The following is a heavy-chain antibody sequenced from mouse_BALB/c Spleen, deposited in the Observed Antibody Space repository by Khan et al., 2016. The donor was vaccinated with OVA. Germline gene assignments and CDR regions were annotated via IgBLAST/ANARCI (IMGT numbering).Heavy chain of an antibody. Sequence: EVELVESGGDLVKPGGSLKLSCAASGFTFSTYGMSWVRQTPDKRLEWVATISSDGTYTYYPDSVKGRFTSSRDNAKNTLYLQMNSLRSGDTAMYYCARHWVGIMDYWGQGTSLTVSS. J-gene: IGHJ4*01. CDR2: ISSDGTYT. V-gene: IGHV5-6*01. D-gene: IGHD1-1*01. CDR1: GFTFSTYG. CDR3: ARHWVGIMDY.